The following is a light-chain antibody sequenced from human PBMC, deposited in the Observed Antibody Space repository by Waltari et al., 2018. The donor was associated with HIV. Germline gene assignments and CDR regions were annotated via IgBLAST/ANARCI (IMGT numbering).Light chain of an antibody. Sequence: QSALTQPASVSGSPGPSITISCTGTSSDIGSYNLVSWYQQHPGKAPKRMIYAGRKRPSGVSNRFSGSKSGNTASLTISGLQAEDEADYYCYSYAGSRTGYVFGTGTKVTVL. CDR1: SSDIGSYNL. CDR3: YSYAGSRTGYV. V-gene: IGLV2-23*01. CDR2: AGR. J-gene: IGLJ1*01.